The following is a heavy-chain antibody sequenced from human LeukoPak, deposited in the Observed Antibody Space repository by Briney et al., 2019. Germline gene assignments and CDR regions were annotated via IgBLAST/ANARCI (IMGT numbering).Heavy chain of an antibody. CDR3: ARDLTAASGNCFGH. CDR1: VFTFSGYS. V-gene: IGHV3-21*01. J-gene: IGHJ5*02. CDR2: ISSSRYI. D-gene: IGHD6-13*01. Sequence: PGGSLRLSCAASVFTFSGYSMNWVRQAPGKGLEWVSSISSSRYIYYADSLKGRFTISRDNSKNSLYLQMNSLRVEDTAVYYCARDLTAASGNCFGHWGQGTLVTVSS.